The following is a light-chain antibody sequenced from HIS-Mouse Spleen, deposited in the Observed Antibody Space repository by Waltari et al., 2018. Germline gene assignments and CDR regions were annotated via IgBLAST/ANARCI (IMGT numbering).Light chain of an antibody. V-gene: IGLV2-14*03. CDR3: KSADSSGTYQDVV. Sequence: QSALTQPASVSGSPGQSITISCPGTSSDVGGYNYVSWYQQHPGKAPKLMIYDVSNRPSGVSNRFSGSSSGTTVTLTISGVQAEDEADYYCKSADSSGTYQDVVFGGGTKLTVL. CDR2: DVS. CDR1: SSDVGGYNY. J-gene: IGLJ2*01.